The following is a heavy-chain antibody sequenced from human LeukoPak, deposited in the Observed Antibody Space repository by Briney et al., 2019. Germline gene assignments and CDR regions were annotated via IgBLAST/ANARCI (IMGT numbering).Heavy chain of an antibody. J-gene: IGHJ4*02. D-gene: IGHD6-13*01. Sequence: GGSLRLSCAASGFTFSSYAMNWVRQSPGKGLEWVSYISSSSSTIYYADSVKGRFTISRDNAEDSLYLQMNSLRAEDTAVYYCARGSYQAAGLGGYWGQGTLVTVSS. CDR3: ARGSYQAAGLGGY. CDR2: ISSSSSTI. CDR1: GFTFSSYA. V-gene: IGHV3-48*01.